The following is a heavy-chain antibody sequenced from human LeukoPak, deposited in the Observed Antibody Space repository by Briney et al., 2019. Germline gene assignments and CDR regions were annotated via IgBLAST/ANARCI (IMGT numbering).Heavy chain of an antibody. CDR3: ARGYDSSGQFDY. V-gene: IGHV1-2*02. D-gene: IGHD3-22*01. CDR2: INPNSGGT. Sequence: ASVKVSCKASGYTFIDYYVHWVRQATGQGLEWMGWINPNSGGTNYAQKFQGRVTMTRDTSISTAYMELSRLRSDDTAVYYCARGYDSSGQFDYWGQGTLVTVSS. CDR1: GYTFIDYY. J-gene: IGHJ4*02.